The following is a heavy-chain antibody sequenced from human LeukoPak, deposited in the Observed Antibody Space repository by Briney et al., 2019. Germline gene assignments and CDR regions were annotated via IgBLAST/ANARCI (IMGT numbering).Heavy chain of an antibody. CDR3: AKDPGVVPAHYFDY. CDR2: ISSSSKYI. V-gene: IGHV3-21*04. CDR1: GFTFSSYN. J-gene: IGHJ4*02. Sequence: KAGGSLRLSCAASGFTFSSYNMNWVRQAPGKGLEWVSSISSSSKYIYYADSVKGRFTVSRDNSKNTLSLQMNSLRAEDTAVYYCAKDPGVVPAHYFDYWGQGTLVTVSS. D-gene: IGHD2-2*01.